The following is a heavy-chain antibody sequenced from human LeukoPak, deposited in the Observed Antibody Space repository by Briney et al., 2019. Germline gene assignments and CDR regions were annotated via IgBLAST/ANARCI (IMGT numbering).Heavy chain of an antibody. V-gene: IGHV1-2*02. J-gene: IGHJ3*02. CDR1: GYTLTGYY. D-gene: IGHD3-9*01. Sequence: GASVKVSCKASGYTLTGYYMHWVRQAPGQGLEWMGWINPNSGGTNYAQKFQGRVTMTRDTSISTAYMELSRLRSDDTAVYYCARDREGYYDILTGYYGVGAFDIWGQGTMVTVSS. CDR3: ARDREGYYDILTGYYGVGAFDI. CDR2: INPNSGGT.